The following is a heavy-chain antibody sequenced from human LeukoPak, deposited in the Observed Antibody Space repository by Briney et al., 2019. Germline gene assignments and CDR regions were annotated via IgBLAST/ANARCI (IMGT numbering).Heavy chain of an antibody. CDR2: ISSSSSDI. CDR1: GFTFSNYS. CDR3: ARESGYDIDFDY. J-gene: IGHJ4*02. D-gene: IGHD5-12*01. Sequence: GGSLRPSCAASGFTFSNYSLNWVRQAPGKGLEWVSSISSSSSDIYYADSVKGRFTISRDNAKNSLYLQMNGLRAEDTAVYYCARESGYDIDFDYWGQGTLVTVSS. V-gene: IGHV3-21*01.